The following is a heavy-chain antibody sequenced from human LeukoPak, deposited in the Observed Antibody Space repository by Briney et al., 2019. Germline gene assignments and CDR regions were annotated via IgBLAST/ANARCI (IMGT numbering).Heavy chain of an antibody. CDR2: IYSGGST. Sequence: WGSLRLSCAASGFTVSSNYMSWVRQAPGKGLEWVSVIYSGGSTYYADSVKGRFTISRDNSKSTLYLQMNSLRAEDTAVYYCARDPYYYDSSGYYRWGQGTLVTVSS. J-gene: IGHJ5*02. CDR3: ARDPYYYDSSGYYR. CDR1: GFTVSSNY. D-gene: IGHD3-22*01. V-gene: IGHV3-53*01.